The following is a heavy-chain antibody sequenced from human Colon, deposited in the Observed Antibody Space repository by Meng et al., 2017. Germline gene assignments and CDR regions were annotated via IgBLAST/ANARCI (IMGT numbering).Heavy chain of an antibody. D-gene: IGHD3-16*02. Sequence: GESLKISCAASGFTFSRYWMSWVRPAPGKGLEWVANIKQDGSEKYYVDSVKGRFTISRDNAKNSLYLQMNSLRAEDTAVYYCARGGGFDYIWGSDRLRDLDYWGQGTLVTVSS. CDR1: GFTFSRYW. J-gene: IGHJ4*02. CDR3: ARGGGFDYIWGSDRLRDLDY. CDR2: IKQDGSEK. V-gene: IGHV3-7*01.